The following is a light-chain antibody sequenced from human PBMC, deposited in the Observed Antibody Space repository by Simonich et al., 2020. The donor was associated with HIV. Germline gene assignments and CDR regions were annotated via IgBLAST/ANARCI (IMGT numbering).Light chain of an antibody. CDR1: SCVVGGHNY. CDR3: NSHSSNSNVI. J-gene: IGLJ2*01. V-gene: IGLV2-14*03. CDR2: DVS. Sequence: QSALTQPASVSGSPGQSITISCTGTSCVVGGHNYVSWYQRHPGKAPKLWLYDVSKRPSGGANRFSGSKSGNTASLTISGLLAEDEASYFCNSHSSNSNVIFGGGTRVTVL.